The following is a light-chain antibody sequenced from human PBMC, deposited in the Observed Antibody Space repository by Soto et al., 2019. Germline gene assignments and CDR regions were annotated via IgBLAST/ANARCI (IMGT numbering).Light chain of an antibody. V-gene: IGKV1-39*01. J-gene: IGKJ2*03. CDR2: DAS. CDR3: QQRYITLYS. CDR1: QSISNH. Sequence: DIQMTQSPSSLSASVGDRVTITCRASQSISNHLNWYQQKPWKAPKLLINDASSLQSGVPSRFSGSGSGTDFTLTITSLQPEEFATYHCQQRYITLYSFGHGTSLEIK.